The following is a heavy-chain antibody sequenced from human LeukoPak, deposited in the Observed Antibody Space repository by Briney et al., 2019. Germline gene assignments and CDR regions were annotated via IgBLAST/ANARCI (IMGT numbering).Heavy chain of an antibody. V-gene: IGHV4-39*07. Sequence: SETLSLTCTVSGGSISSSSYYWGWIRQPPGKGLEWIGEIYHSGSTNYNPSLKSRVTISVDKSKNQFSLKLSSVTAADTAVYYCAIRAVAGTPFDYWGQGTLVTVSS. CDR1: GGSISSSSYY. CDR2: IYHSGST. D-gene: IGHD6-19*01. CDR3: AIRAVAGTPFDY. J-gene: IGHJ4*02.